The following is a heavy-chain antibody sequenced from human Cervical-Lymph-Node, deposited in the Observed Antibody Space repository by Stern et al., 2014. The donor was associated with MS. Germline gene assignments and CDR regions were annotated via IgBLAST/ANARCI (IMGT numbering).Heavy chain of an antibody. CDR3: TRFLQSGWSDLFDS. CDR2: IKRDGSET. J-gene: IGHJ5*01. CDR1: GSTFSTSW. D-gene: IGHD6-19*01. Sequence: EVQLVESGGGLVQPGGSQRLSCVASGSTFSTSWMSWVRQAPGKGLEWVANIKRDGSETYYLVSVKGRFTISRDNAKSSLYLEMNSLRAEDTAVYYCTRFLQSGWSDLFDSWGRGTLVTVSS. V-gene: IGHV3-7*01.